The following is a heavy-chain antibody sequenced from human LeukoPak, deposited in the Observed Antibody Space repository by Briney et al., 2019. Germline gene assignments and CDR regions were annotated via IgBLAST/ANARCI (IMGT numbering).Heavy chain of an antibody. J-gene: IGHJ4*02. Sequence: GLEXVXXIYSGGSTYYADSVRARFTISRHNSKNPLYLQMNSLRAEDTAVYYCARANRDGYNWYYFDYWGQGTLVTVSS. CDR3: ARANRDGYNWYYFDY. V-gene: IGHV3-53*04. CDR2: IYSGGST. D-gene: IGHD5-24*01.